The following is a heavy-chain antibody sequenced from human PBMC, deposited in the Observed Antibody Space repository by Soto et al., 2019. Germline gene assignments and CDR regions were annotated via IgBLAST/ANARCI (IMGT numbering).Heavy chain of an antibody. CDR2: IYYSGST. CDR3: ARTGAFDI. CDR1: CGSISSYD. V-gene: IGHV4-59*01. Sequence: PSETLSLTWTVSCGSISSYDGSCILQPPGKGLEWIGYIYYSGSTNCNPSLKSRVTISVDTSKNQFSLKLSSVTAADTAVYYCARTGAFDIWGQGTMVTVSS. J-gene: IGHJ3*02.